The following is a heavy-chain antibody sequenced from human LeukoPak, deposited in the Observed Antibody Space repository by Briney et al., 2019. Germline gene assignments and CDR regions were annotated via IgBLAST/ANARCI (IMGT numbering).Heavy chain of an antibody. D-gene: IGHD6-6*01. CDR1: GFTFSNYW. CDR2: IKQAGSEK. J-gene: IGHJ6*02. V-gene: IGHV3-7*01. Sequence: GGSLRLSCAASGFTFSNYWMNWVRQAPGKGLEWVANIKQAGSEKYYVDSVKGRFTISRDNAKNSLYLQMNSLRAEDTAVYYCARGARYYYYGMDVWGQGTTVTVSS. CDR3: ARGARYYYYGMDV.